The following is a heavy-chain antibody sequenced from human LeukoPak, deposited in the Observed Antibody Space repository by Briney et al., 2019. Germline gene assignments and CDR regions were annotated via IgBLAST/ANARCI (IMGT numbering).Heavy chain of an antibody. J-gene: IGHJ4*02. CDR2: IYPGDSDT. CDR3: TRHLGQHLTRGIDY. D-gene: IGHD6-13*01. V-gene: IGHV5-51*01. CDR1: GYSFTTYW. Sequence: GESLQISCKGSGYSFTTYWIGWVRQMPEKDLEWMGTIYPGDSDTRYSPSFRGQVTISADKSIATAYLQWSSLKASDTAMYYCTRHLGQHLTRGIDYWGQGTLVTVSS.